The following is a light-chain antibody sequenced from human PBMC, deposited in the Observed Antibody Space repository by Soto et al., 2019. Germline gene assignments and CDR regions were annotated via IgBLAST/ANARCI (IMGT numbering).Light chain of an antibody. V-gene: IGLV1-44*01. J-gene: IGLJ1*01. CDR2: ANN. CDR1: SSNIGSNT. CDR3: AAWDDSLNGYV. Sequence: QSVLTQPPSASGTPGQRVTISCSGSSSNIGSNTVNWYQQLPGTAPKLLIHANNHRPSGVPDRFSGSKSGTSASLAISWLQAEEADYYCAAWDDSLNGYVFGTGTKLTVL.